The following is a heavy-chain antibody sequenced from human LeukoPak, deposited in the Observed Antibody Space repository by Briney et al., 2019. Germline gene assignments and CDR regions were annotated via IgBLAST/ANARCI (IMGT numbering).Heavy chain of an antibody. Sequence: SETLSLTCTVSGGSISSYYWTWIRQPPGKGLEWIGYIYYSGSTNYNPSLKSRVTISVDTSKNQFSLKLSSVTAADTAVYYCGRYNSSSWYVVDYWGQGTLVTVSS. CDR3: GRYNSSSWYVVDY. D-gene: IGHD6-13*01. J-gene: IGHJ4*02. CDR1: GGSISSYY. CDR2: IYYSGST. V-gene: IGHV4-59*01.